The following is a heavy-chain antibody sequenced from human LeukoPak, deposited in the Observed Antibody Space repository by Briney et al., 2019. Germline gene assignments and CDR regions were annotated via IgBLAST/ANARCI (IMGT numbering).Heavy chain of an antibody. J-gene: IGHJ6*03. CDR2: ITWNSGAT. V-gene: IGHV3-9*01. CDR3: ARDPGHHFYYYMDV. Sequence: GRSLRLSCAASGFTFDDYAMHWVRQTPGKGLEWVSGITWNSGATVYADSVKGRFTISRDNAKNSLSLQMNSLRLEDTALYFCARDPGHHFYYYMDVWGKGTTVTVSS. CDR1: GFTFDDYA.